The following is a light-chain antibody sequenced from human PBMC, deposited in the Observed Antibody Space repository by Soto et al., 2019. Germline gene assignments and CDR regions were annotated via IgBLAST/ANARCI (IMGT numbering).Light chain of an antibody. J-gene: IGKJ3*01. V-gene: IGKV3-11*01. CDR1: QSVSSY. CDR3: QQRSNWPIT. Sequence: EIVLTQSPATLSLSPGERATLSCRASQSVSSYLAWYQQKPGQAPRLLIYDASNRATAIPARFSGSGSGTDFTLTISRLEPDDFAVYYCQQRSNWPITFGPGTRLEI. CDR2: DAS.